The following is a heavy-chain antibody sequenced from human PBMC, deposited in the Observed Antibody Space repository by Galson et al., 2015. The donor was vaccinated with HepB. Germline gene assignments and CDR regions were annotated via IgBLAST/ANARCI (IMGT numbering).Heavy chain of an antibody. V-gene: IGHV4-39*01. CDR2: IYYSGST. CDR1: GGSISSSSYY. CDR3: ARPYGDYVFHAFDI. D-gene: IGHD4-17*01. Sequence: ETLSLTCTVSGGSISSSSYYWGWIRQPPGKGLEWIGSIYYSGSTYYNPSLKSRVTISVDTSKNQFSLKLSSVTAADTAVYYCARPYGDYVFHAFDIWGQGTMVTLS. J-gene: IGHJ3*02.